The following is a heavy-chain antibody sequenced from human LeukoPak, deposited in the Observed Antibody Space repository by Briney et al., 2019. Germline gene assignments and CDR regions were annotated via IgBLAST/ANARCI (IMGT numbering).Heavy chain of an antibody. J-gene: IGHJ3*02. CDR3: ARVRTYYYGSGYLGAFDI. CDR2: IYHSGST. V-gene: IGHV4-4*02. D-gene: IGHD3-10*01. CDR1: GGSISSSNW. Sequence: PSGTLSLTCAVSGGSISSSNWWSWVRQPPGKGLEWIGEIYHSGSTNYNPSLNSRVTISVDTPKNQFSLKMSSVTAADTAVYYCARVRTYYYGSGYLGAFDIWGQGTMVTVSS.